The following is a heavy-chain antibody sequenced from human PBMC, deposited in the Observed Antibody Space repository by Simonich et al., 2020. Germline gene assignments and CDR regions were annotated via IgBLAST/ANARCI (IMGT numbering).Heavy chain of an antibody. V-gene: IGHV3-53*01. CDR2: IYSGVST. Sequence: EVQLVESGGGLIQPGGSLRLSCAASGFTVSRNYMSWVLQAPGKGRGWVSVIYSGVSTYYADSVKGRFTISRDNSKNTLYLQINSLRAEDTAVYYCARWTATGYYFDYWGQGTLVTVSS. D-gene: IGHD1-1*01. CDR1: GFTVSRNY. J-gene: IGHJ4*02. CDR3: ARWTATGYYFDY.